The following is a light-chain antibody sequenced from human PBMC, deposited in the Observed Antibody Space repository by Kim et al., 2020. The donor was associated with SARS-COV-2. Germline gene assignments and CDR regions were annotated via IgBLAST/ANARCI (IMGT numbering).Light chain of an antibody. CDR3: ATWDDSLRAFV. J-gene: IGLJ1*01. V-gene: IGLV1-47*02. CDR1: RSTIGRNR. CDR2: SNN. Sequence: GQRVTSLCSGSRSTIGRNRVSWYQQHPGTSPKRRICSNNQRPSGVPDRFSGSKSGTSASLTISGLRSDDEADYYCATWDDSLRAFVCGTGTKVTVL.